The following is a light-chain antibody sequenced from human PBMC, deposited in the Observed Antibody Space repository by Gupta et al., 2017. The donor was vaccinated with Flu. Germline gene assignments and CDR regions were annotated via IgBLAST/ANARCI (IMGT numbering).Light chain of an antibody. CDR1: QSVSDN. CDR3: QNYSNWPAVS. CDR2: SAS. J-gene: IGKJ4*01. Sequence: EIVMTQFPVTLSVSRGERATLSCRPSQSVSDNLAWYQQKPDQGPRPLIYSASTRATGVPPRFSGSGSGREFTLTINSIQDEDFAGYYCQNYSNWPAVSFGGGTKVEIK. V-gene: IGKV3-15*01.